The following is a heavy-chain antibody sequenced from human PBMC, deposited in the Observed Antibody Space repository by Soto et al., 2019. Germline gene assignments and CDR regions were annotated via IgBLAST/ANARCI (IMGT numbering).Heavy chain of an antibody. J-gene: IGHJ6*02. CDR3: ARDRRGRDGRGYSYGNVKYGMDV. V-gene: IGHV1-18*01. Sequence: QVQLVQSGAEVKKPGASVKVSCKASGYTFTSYGISWVRQAPGQGLEWMGWISAYNGNTNYAQKLQGRVTMTTDTSTRTAYMELRSLRSDDTAVYYCARDRRGRDGRGYSYGNVKYGMDVWGQGTTVTVSS. CDR2: ISAYNGNT. D-gene: IGHD5-18*01. CDR1: GYTFTSYG.